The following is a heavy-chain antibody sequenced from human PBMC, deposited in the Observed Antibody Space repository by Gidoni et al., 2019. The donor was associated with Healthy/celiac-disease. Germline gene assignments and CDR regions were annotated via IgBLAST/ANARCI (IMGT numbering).Heavy chain of an antibody. Sequence: QVQLQQWGAGLLKPSETLSLTCAVYGGSYSGYYWSWIRLPQGKGLEWFGEINHSGSTNYNPSLKSRVTISVDTSKNQFSLKLSSVTAADTAVYYCARGGYCSSTSCPYYFDYWGQGTLVTVSS. D-gene: IGHD2-2*01. CDR3: ARGGYCSSTSCPYYFDY. CDR2: INHSGST. CDR1: GGSYSGYY. V-gene: IGHV4-34*01. J-gene: IGHJ4*02.